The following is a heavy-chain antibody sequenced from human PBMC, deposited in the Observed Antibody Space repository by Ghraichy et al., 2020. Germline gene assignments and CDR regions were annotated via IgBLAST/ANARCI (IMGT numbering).Heavy chain of an antibody. Sequence: LSLTCAASGFTFSSYVMSWVRQAPGKGLEWVSSIRDSGINTFYADSVRGRFTISRDNSKNTLYLHMTSLRAEDTAVYYCAKTYDFWSFDYWGQGTLVTVSS. D-gene: IGHD3-3*01. CDR3: AKTYDFWSFDY. CDR1: GFTFSSYV. CDR2: IRDSGINT. J-gene: IGHJ4*02. V-gene: IGHV3-23*01.